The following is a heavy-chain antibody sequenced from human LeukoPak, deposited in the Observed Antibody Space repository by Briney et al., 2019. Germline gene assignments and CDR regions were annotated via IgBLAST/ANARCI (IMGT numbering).Heavy chain of an antibody. Sequence: PSETLSLTCAVYGGSFSGYYWSWIRQPPRKGLEWIGEINHSGSTNYNPSLKSRVTISVDTSKNQFSLKLSSVTAADTAVYYCAAGYGGIYYFDYWGQGTLVTVSS. V-gene: IGHV4-34*01. CDR1: GGSFSGYY. D-gene: IGHD4-23*01. J-gene: IGHJ4*02. CDR3: AAGYGGIYYFDY. CDR2: INHSGST.